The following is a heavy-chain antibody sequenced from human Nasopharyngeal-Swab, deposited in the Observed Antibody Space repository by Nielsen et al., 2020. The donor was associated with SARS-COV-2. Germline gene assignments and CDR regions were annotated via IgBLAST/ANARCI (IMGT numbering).Heavy chain of an antibody. D-gene: IGHD3-3*01. CDR2: IYYSGST. CDR3: ARGATIFGVVAYGMDV. V-gene: IGHV4-59*12. CDR1: GGSISSYY. Sequence: VSLRLSCTVSGGSISSYYWSWIRQPTGNGLEWIGYIYYSGSTNYNPSLKSRVTISVDTSKNQFSLKLSSVTAADTAVYYCARGATIFGVVAYGMDVWGQGTTVTVSS. J-gene: IGHJ6*02.